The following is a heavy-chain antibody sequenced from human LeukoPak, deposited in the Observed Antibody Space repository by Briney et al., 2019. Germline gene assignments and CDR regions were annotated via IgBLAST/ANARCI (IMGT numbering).Heavy chain of an antibody. Sequence: SETLSLTCTVSGGSISSGGYYWSWIRQHPGKGLECIGYIYYRGSTYYNPSLKSRVTISVDTSKNQFSLKLSSVTAADTAVYYCARESPRYCSGGSCYPNWFDPWGQGTLVTVSS. J-gene: IGHJ5*02. D-gene: IGHD2-15*01. CDR1: GGSISSGGYY. CDR3: ARESPRYCSGGSCYPNWFDP. V-gene: IGHV4-31*03. CDR2: IYYRGST.